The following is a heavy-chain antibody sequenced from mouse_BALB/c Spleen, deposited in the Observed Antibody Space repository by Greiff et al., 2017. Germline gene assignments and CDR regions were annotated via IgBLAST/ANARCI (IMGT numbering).Heavy chain of an antibody. J-gene: IGHJ4*01. Sequence: DVKLVESGGGLVKPGGSLKLSCAASGFTFSSYAMSWVRQTPEKRLEWVASISSGGSTYYPDSVKGRFTISRDNARNILYLQMSSLRSEDTAMYYCARKVVAGDYAMDYWGQGTSVTVSS. CDR3: ARKVVAGDYAMDY. V-gene: IGHV5-6-5*01. D-gene: IGHD1-3*01. CDR2: ISSGGST. CDR1: GFTFSSYA.